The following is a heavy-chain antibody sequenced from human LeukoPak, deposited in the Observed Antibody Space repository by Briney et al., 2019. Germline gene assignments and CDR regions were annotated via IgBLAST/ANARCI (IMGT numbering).Heavy chain of an antibody. J-gene: IGHJ4*02. CDR3: ASAPYSSGWYSFDY. V-gene: IGHV3-53*01. CDR1: GFIVSSNY. D-gene: IGHD6-19*01. Sequence: GGSLRLSCAASGFIVSSNYMSWVRQAPGKGLEWVSVIYSDVSTYYADSVKGRFTISRDNAKNTLDLQMNSLRAEDTAVYYSASAPYSSGWYSFDYWGQGTLVTVSS. CDR2: IYSDVST.